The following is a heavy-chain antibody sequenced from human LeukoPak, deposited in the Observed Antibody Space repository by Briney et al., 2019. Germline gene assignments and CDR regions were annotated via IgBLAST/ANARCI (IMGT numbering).Heavy chain of an antibody. CDR3: ARSRSVVVAATAFDY. Sequence: EASVKVSCKASGYTFTSYGISWVRQAPGQGLEWMGWISAYNGNTNYAQKLQGRVTMTTDTSTSTAYMELRSLRSDDTAVYYCARSRSVVVAATAFDYWGQGTPVTVSS. V-gene: IGHV1-18*01. CDR2: ISAYNGNT. J-gene: IGHJ4*02. D-gene: IGHD2-15*01. CDR1: GYTFTSYG.